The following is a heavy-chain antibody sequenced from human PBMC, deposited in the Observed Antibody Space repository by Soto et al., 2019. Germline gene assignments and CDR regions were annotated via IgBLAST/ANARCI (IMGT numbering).Heavy chain of an antibody. CDR1: GFTFSSYW. CDR2: IKQDGSEK. CDR3: AGTYYDFWSGLNNWFDP. V-gene: IGHV3-7*01. Sequence: GGSLRLSCAASGFTFSSYWMSWVRQAPGKGLEWVANIKQDGSEKYYVDSVKGRFTISRDNAKNSLYLQMNSLRAEDTAVYYCAGTYYDFWSGLNNWFDPWGQGTLVTVSS. D-gene: IGHD3-3*01. J-gene: IGHJ5*02.